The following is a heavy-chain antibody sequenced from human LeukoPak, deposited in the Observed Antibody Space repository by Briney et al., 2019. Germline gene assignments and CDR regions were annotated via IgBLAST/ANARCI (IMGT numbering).Heavy chain of an antibody. CDR1: GGSVSSYY. J-gene: IGHJ4*02. Sequence: KPSETLFLTCSVSGGSVSSYYWSWIRQPPGKGLEWIGYVYYTGSTNYNPSLKSRVTMFEDKSKNQFSLRLYSVTVADTAVYYCARHFAYSSSSYFDYWGRGSLVTVSS. D-gene: IGHD6-6*01. V-gene: IGHV4-59*08. CDR2: VYYTGST. CDR3: ARHFAYSSSSYFDY.